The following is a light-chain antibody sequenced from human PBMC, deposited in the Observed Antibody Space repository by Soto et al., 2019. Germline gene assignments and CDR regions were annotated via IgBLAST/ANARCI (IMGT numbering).Light chain of an antibody. J-gene: IGLJ2*01. CDR1: SSDVGSYNL. CDR3: CSFERIITLV. CDR2: EGS. Sequence: QYALTQPASVSGSPGQSITISCTGSSSDVGSYNLVSWYQQLPGEAPKLMIYEGSKRPSGVSNRFSGSKSGNTASLTISGLQAEDEADYYCCSFERIITLVFGGGTKLTVL. V-gene: IGLV2-23*01.